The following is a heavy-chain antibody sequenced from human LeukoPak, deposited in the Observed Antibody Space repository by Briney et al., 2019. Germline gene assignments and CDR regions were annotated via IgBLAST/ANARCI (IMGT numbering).Heavy chain of an antibody. D-gene: IGHD4-17*01. V-gene: IGHV3-53*01. Sequence: GGSLRLSCAASGFTISSNYMSWVRQAPGKGLEWVSVIYSGGGTFYADSVKGRFTISRDNSKNTLYLQMNSLRAEDTAVYYCARGPSDYGYYYYGMDVWGKGTTVAVSS. CDR1: GFTISSNY. CDR3: ARGPSDYGYYYYGMDV. CDR2: IYSGGGT. J-gene: IGHJ6*04.